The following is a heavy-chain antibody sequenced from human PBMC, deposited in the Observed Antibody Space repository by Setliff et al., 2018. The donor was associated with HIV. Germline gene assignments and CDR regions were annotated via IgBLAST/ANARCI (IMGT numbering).Heavy chain of an antibody. V-gene: IGHV1-2*04. J-gene: IGHJ4*02. CDR3: ARVGGRDGYNFWDY. CDR2: INPNSGGT. D-gene: IGHD3-3*01. CDR1: GYTFTGYY. Sequence: ASVKVSCKASGYTFTGYYMHWVRQAPGQGLEWMGWINPNSGGTNYAQKFQGWVTMTRDTSISTAYMELSRLRSDDTAVYYCARVGGRDGYNFWDYWGQGTLVTVSS.